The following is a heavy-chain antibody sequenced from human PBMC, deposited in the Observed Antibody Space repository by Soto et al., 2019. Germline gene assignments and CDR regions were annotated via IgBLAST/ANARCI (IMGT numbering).Heavy chain of an antibody. CDR3: ARVNNYDFWNGYFDY. J-gene: IGHJ4*02. D-gene: IGHD3-3*01. CDR2: ISAHNGNT. V-gene: IGHV1-18*04. CDR1: GYTFTNYG. Sequence: ASVKVSRKASGYTFTNYGITWVRQARGQGLEWMGWISAHNGNTYYAQKLQGRVTMTTDTSTSTAYMELRSLRSADTAVYYCARVNNYDFWNGYFDYWGQGTLVTVSS.